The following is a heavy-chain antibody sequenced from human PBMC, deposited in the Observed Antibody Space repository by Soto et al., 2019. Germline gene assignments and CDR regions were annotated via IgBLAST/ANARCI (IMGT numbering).Heavy chain of an antibody. V-gene: IGHV4-59*01. CDR3: AREDYDILTGHYGMDV. CDR1: GGSISSYY. CDR2: IYYSGST. D-gene: IGHD3-9*01. J-gene: IGHJ6*02. Sequence: SETLSLTCTVSGGSISSYYWSWIRQPPGKGLEWIGYIYYSGSTNYNPSLKSRVTISVDTSKNQFSLKLSSVTAADTAVYYCAREDYDILTGHYGMDVWGQGPTVTVYS.